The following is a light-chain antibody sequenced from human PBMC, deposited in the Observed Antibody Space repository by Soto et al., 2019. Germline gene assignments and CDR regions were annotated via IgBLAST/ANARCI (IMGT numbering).Light chain of an antibody. V-gene: IGLV1-44*01. CDR2: NTN. CDR1: SSNIGTNT. J-gene: IGLJ2*01. CDR3: AAWDGSLDVVL. Sequence: QSVLTQPPSASGTPGQRVTTSCSGSSSNIGTNTVHWYQQFPGSAPQLLLYNTNQRPSGVPGRFSGSKSVTSASLAISGLQSEDEADYYCAAWDGSLDVVLFGGGTKVTVL.